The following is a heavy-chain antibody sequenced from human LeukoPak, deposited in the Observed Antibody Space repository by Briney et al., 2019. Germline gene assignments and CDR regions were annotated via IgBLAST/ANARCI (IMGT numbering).Heavy chain of an antibody. CDR3: AKEDHFAS. J-gene: IGHJ4*02. V-gene: IGHV3-9*01. Sequence: GGSLRLSCAASGFTFDDYTMHWVRQAPGKGLEWVSGITWNSGSIGYADSVRGRFTISRDNAKNSLYLEMNSLRAEDTALYYCAKEDHFASWGQGTLVTVSS. CDR1: GFTFDDYT. CDR2: ITWNSGSI.